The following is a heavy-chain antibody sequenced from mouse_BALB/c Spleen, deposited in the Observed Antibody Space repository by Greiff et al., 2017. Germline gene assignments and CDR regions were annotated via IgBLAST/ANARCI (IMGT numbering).Heavy chain of an antibody. J-gene: IGHJ4*01. CDR3: TRGGVYAMDY. V-gene: IGHV1-59*01. CDR1: GYTFTSYW. CDR2: IDPSDSYT. Sequence: QVQLQQPGAELVRPGASVKLSCKASGYTFTSYWINWVKQRPGQGLEWIGVIDPSDSYTSYNQKFKGKATLTVDTSSSTAYMQLSSLTSEDSAVYYCTRGGVYAMDYWGQGTSVTVSS.